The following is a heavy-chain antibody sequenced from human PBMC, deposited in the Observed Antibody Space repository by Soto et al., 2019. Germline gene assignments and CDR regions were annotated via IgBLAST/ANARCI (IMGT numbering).Heavy chain of an antibody. Sequence: SETLSLTCTVSGGSISSYYWSWIRQPPGKGLEWIGYIYYSGSTNYNPSLKSRVTISVDTSKNQFSLKLSSVTAADTAEYYCGRDVVVVPAARDYYYYYMDVWGKGTTVTVSS. CDR1: GGSISSYY. D-gene: IGHD2-2*01. CDR3: GRDVVVVPAARDYYYYYMDV. CDR2: IYYSGST. V-gene: IGHV4-59*01. J-gene: IGHJ6*03.